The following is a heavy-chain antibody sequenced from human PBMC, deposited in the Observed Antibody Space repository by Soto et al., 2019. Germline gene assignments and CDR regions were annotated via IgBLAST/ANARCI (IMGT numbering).Heavy chain of an antibody. Sequence: QITLKESGPTLVKPTQTLTLTCTFSGFSLSTSGVGVGGILQSPEKALEWLALIYGDDDKRYSPSLKSRHTIAQDNPKNQVVLTVTNMDPVDTATYYCAHRRSSATGGAFKTWGQGTMVTVSS. CDR3: AHRRSSATGGAFKT. CDR1: GFSLSTSGVG. J-gene: IGHJ3*02. V-gene: IGHV2-5*02. D-gene: IGHD2-2*01. CDR2: IYGDDDK.